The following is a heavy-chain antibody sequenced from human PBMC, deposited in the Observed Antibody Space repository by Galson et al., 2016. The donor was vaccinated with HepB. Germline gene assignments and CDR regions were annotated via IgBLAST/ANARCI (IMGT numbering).Heavy chain of an antibody. J-gene: IGHJ4*02. V-gene: IGHV3-23*01. CDR1: GFTFSSYA. D-gene: IGHD3-9*01. CDR2: ISGSGGST. CDR3: AKGDYDVLRYSDH. Sequence: SLRLSCAASGFTFSSYAMGWVHQAPGKGLEWVPSISGSGGSTYYADSVKGRFSISRDNFKSTLYLEMNSLRGEDTAIYYCAKGDYDVLRYSDHWGQGTLVTVSS.